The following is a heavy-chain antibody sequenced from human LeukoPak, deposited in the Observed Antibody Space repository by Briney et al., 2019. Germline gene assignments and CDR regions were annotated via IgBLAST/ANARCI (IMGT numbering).Heavy chain of an antibody. CDR3: ARGRCGGDCYPDNWFDP. D-gene: IGHD2-21*02. V-gene: IGHV4-34*01. CDR1: GGSFSGYH. CDR2: INHSGST. J-gene: IGHJ5*02. Sequence: KPSETLSLTCAVYGGSFSGYHWSWIRQPPGKGLEWIGEINHSGSTNYNPSLKGRVTISVDTSKNQFSLKLSSVTAADTAVYYCARGRCGGDCYPDNWFDPWGQGTLVTVSS.